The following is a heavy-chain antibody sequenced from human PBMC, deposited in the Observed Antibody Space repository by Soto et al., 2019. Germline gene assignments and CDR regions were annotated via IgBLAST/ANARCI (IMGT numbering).Heavy chain of an antibody. J-gene: IGHJ4*02. D-gene: IGHD4-17*01. CDR1: GYTFTSYG. Sequence: QVQLVQSGAEVKKPGASVKVSCKASGYTFTSYGISWVRQAPGQGLEWMGWISAYNGNTNYAQKLQGRVTMTTDTPTSTAYMELRSLRSDDTAVYYCARWNDYGGNFLYFDYWGQGTLVTVSS. V-gene: IGHV1-18*04. CDR3: ARWNDYGGNFLYFDY. CDR2: ISAYNGNT.